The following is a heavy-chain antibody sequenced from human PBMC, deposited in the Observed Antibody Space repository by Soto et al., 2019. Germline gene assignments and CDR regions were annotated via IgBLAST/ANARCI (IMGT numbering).Heavy chain of an antibody. J-gene: IGHJ4*02. CDR1: GGSISSGDYY. Sequence: TLSLTCTVSGGSISSGDYYWSWIRQPPGKGLEWIGYIYYSGSTYYNPSLKSRVTISVDTSKNHFSLKLSSVTAADTAVYYGATRKLGSNRLDYWCQRTLVTVSS. D-gene: IGHD3-10*01. CDR2: IYYSGST. CDR3: ATRKLGSNRLDY. V-gene: IGHV4-30-4*01.